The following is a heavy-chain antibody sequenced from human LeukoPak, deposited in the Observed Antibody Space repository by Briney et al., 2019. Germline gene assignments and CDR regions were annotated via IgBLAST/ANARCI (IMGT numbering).Heavy chain of an antibody. CDR1: GFTFTTSG. D-gene: IGHD3-3*01. CDR2: ISGSGDRT. J-gene: IGHJ4*02. V-gene: IGHV3-23*01. CDR3: AKEGSIAVFWSGYDY. Sequence: PGGSLRLSCAASGFTFTTSGMHWVRQAPGKGLEWVSGISGSGDRTHYADSVKGRFTISRDISKNTVYLQMNSLRAEDSAVYLCAKEGSIAVFWSGYDYWGQGTLVTVSS.